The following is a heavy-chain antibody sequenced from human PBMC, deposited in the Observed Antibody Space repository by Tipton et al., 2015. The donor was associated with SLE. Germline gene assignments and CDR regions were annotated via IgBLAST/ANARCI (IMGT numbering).Heavy chain of an antibody. J-gene: IGHJ4*02. CDR3: AKDQAAGSGSPWDY. Sequence: SLRLSCAASGFTFSSYGMHWVRQAPGKGLEWVAVIWYDGSNKYYADSVKGRFTISRDNSKNTLYLQMNSLRAEDTAVYYCAKDQAAGSGSPWDYWGQGTLVTVSS. CDR1: GFTFSSYG. V-gene: IGHV3-33*06. CDR2: IWYDGSNK. D-gene: IGHD3-10*01.